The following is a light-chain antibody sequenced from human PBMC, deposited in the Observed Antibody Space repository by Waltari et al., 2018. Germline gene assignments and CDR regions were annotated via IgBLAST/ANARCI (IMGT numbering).Light chain of an antibody. CDR3: MQSVHVPLT. V-gene: IGKV2-29*02. CDR2: EVS. CDR1: QSRLHSDGKTQ. Sequence: DIVMTQTPVSLSVTPGQPAYISCTSSQSRLHSDGKTQLCWYLQKPGQSPQLLMYEVSSRFSGVPDRFSGTGSGTDFTLQISRVEAEDVGVYYCMQSVHVPLTVGGGTKVEIK. J-gene: IGKJ4*01.